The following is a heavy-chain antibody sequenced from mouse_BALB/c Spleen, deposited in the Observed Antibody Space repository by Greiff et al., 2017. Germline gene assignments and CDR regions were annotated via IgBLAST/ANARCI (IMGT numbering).Heavy chain of an antibody. V-gene: IGHV3-6*02. J-gene: IGHJ3*01. Sequence: EVKLVESGPGLVKPSQSLSLTCSVTGYSITSGYYWNWIRQFPGNKLEWMGYISYDGSNNYNPSLKNRISITRDTSKNQFFLKLNSVTTEDTATYYCARGDDGYYVPFAYWGQGTLVTVSA. CDR1: GYSITSGYY. CDR3: ARGDDGYYVPFAY. D-gene: IGHD2-3*01. CDR2: ISYDGSN.